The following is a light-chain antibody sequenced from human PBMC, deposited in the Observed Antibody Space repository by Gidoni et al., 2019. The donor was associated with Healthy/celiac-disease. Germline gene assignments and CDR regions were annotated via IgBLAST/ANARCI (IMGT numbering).Light chain of an antibody. CDR3: QQYGSSPWT. CDR2: GAS. CDR1: QRVSSSY. V-gene: IGKV3-20*01. Sequence: ELVLTQFPVTLSLSPGNRDTLSCRASQRVSSSYLAWYQQKPGQAPRLLIYGASSRATGIPDRFSGSGSGTDFTLTISRLEPEDFAVYYCQQYGSSPWTFGQGTKVEIK. J-gene: IGKJ1*01.